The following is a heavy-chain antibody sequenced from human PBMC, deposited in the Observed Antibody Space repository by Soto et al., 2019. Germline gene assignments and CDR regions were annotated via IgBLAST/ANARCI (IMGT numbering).Heavy chain of an antibody. CDR2: ISYDGSNK. CDR3: AKDRVESGMGEIDY. J-gene: IGHJ4*02. Sequence: QVQLVESGGGVVQPGRSLRLSCAASGFSFSNNAMHWVRQAPGKGLEWVAIISYDGSNKYYADSVKGQFTISRDNSKNTLYLQMNSLRVEDTAVYYCAKDRVESGMGEIDYWGQGTLVTVSS. CDR1: GFSFSNNA. V-gene: IGHV3-30*18. D-gene: IGHD3-16*01.